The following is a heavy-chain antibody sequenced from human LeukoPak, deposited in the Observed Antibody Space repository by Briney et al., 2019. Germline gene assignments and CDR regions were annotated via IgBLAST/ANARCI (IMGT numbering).Heavy chain of an antibody. J-gene: IGHJ4*02. CDR1: GYTFTSYG. D-gene: IGHD2-8*01. V-gene: IGHV1-18*01. Sequence: GASVKVSCKASGYTFTSYGISWVRQAPGQGLEWMGWFSTYNGNTNYVQKLQGRVTMTTDTSTSTAYMELRSLRSDDTAVYYCARAGWPLYHDYWGQGTLVTVSS. CDR2: FSTYNGNT. CDR3: ARAGWPLYHDY.